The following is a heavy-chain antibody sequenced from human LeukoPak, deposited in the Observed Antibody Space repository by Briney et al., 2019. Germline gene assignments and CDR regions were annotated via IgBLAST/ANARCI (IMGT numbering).Heavy chain of an antibody. V-gene: IGHV3-7*03. CDR3: AKDRMDPVNY. CDR1: GFTFSNYW. J-gene: IGHJ4*02. Sequence: GGSLRLSCAASGFTFSNYWMYWVRQAPGQGLEWVANIKQDGTEKYYVDSVKGRFTISRDNAKNTLYLQMNSLRAEDTALYYCAKDRMDPVNYWGQGTLVTVSS. D-gene: IGHD2-2*03. CDR2: IKQDGTEK.